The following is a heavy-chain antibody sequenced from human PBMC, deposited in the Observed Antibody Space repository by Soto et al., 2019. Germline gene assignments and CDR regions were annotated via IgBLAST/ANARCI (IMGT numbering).Heavy chain of an antibody. CDR1: RYTFTSYY. CDR2: INPSGGST. V-gene: IGHV1-46*01. D-gene: IGHD6-19*01. Sequence: QVQLVQSGAEVKKPGASVKVSCKASRYTFTSYYMHWVRQAPGQGLEWMGIINPSGGSTSYAQKFQGRVTMTRDTSTSTVYMELSSLRSEDTAVYYCAREYSSGWFDYWGQGTLVTVSS. CDR3: AREYSSGWFDY. J-gene: IGHJ4*02.